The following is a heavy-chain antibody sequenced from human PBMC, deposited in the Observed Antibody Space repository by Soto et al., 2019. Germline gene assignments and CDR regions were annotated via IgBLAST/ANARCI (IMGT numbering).Heavy chain of an antibody. Sequence: EVQLVESGGGLVQPGGSLRLSCAASGFTFSSYWMHWVRQAPGKGLVRVSRINSDGSSTSYADSVKGRFTISRDNAKNTLYLQMNSLRAEDTAVYYCARSGGDYGDYYYYMDVWGKGTTVTVSS. J-gene: IGHJ6*03. V-gene: IGHV3-74*01. CDR1: GFTFSSYW. CDR3: ARSGGDYGDYYYYMDV. CDR2: INSDGSST. D-gene: IGHD4-17*01.